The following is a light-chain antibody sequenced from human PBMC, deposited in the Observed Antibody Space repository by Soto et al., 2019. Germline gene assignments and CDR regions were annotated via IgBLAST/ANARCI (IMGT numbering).Light chain of an antibody. J-gene: IGLJ7*01. CDR2: SNN. Sequence: QSVLTQPPSASGTPGQRVTISCSGSSSNIGSNTVNWYQQLPGTAPKLLIYSNNQRPSGVPDRFSGSKSGTSASLAISGLQSEDEADYYCAAWDDSLNGPWLFGGGTQHTVL. CDR1: SSNIGSNT. CDR3: AAWDDSLNGPWL. V-gene: IGLV1-44*01.